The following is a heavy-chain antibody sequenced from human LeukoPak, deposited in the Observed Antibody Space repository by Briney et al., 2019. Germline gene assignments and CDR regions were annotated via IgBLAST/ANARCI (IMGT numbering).Heavy chain of an antibody. Sequence: PGGSLRLSCAASGFTVSSNYMSWVRQAPGKGLVWVSRINSDGSSTSYADSVKGRFTISRDNAKNTLYLQMNSLRAEDTAVYYCAGGDSSSSYYYYMDVWGKGTTVTVSS. CDR1: GFTVSSNY. CDR2: INSDGSST. J-gene: IGHJ6*03. CDR3: AGGDSSSSYYYYMDV. D-gene: IGHD6-6*01. V-gene: IGHV3-74*01.